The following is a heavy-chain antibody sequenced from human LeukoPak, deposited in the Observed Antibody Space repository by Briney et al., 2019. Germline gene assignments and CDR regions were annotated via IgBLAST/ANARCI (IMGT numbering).Heavy chain of an antibody. CDR3: ARGSIYSGWYSNY. CDR2: INTNTGNP. Sequence: ASVKVSCKASGGTFSSYAISWVRQAPGQGLEWMGWINTNTGNPTYAQGFTGRFVFSLDTSVSTAYLQISSLKAEDTAVYYCARGSIYSGWYSNYWGQGTLVTVSS. CDR1: GGTFSSYA. V-gene: IGHV7-4-1*02. J-gene: IGHJ4*02. D-gene: IGHD6-19*01.